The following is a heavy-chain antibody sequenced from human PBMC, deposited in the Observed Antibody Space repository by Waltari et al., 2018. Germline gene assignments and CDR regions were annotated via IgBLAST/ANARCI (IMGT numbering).Heavy chain of an antibody. CDR1: GFIFDDFT. V-gene: IGHV3-43*01. J-gene: IGHJ4*02. CDR2: ISWDGDLT. CDR3: VKDIGGSDS. Sequence: EVHLVESGGAVVQPGGSLRLSCEASGFIFDDFTMPWVRQPPGKGLEWVSLISWDGDLTYYGDSVKGRFTISRDNSKDSLYLQMNSLRSEDTALYYCVKDIGGSDSWGQGTPVTVSS.